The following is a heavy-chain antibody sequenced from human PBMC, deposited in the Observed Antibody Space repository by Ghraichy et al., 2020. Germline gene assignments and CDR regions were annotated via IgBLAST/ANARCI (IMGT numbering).Heavy chain of an antibody. CDR1: GYTFTSYG. CDR2: ISAYNGNT. J-gene: IGHJ3*02. CDR3: ARANMPLYDYVWGSYRPPSFFDI. D-gene: IGHD3-16*02. V-gene: IGHV1-18*01. Sequence: ASVKVSCKASGYTFTSYGISWVRQAPGQGLEWMGWISAYNGNTNYAQKLQGRVTMTTDTSTSTAYMELRSLRSDDTAVYYCARANMPLYDYVWGSYRPPSFFDIWGQGTMVTVSS.